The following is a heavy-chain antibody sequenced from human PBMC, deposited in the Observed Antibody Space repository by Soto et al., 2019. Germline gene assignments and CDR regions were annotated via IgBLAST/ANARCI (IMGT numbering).Heavy chain of an antibody. Sequence: QVQLQESGPGLVKPSETLSLTCTVSGDSVSSVGFHWAWLRRPPGKDLEWIGYIYNGGSTYYSPSLESRMHMSLDATRNQYSLRLTSLTAADTAVYFCARAPVGLDTISYFDYWGQGKLVTVSS. CDR2: IYNGGST. V-gene: IGHV4-30-4*01. D-gene: IGHD3-3*01. CDR1: GDSVSSVGFH. CDR3: ARAPVGLDTISYFDY. J-gene: IGHJ4*02.